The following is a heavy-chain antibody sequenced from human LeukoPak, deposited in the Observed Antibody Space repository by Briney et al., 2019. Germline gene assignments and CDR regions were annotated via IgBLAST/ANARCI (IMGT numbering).Heavy chain of an antibody. J-gene: IGHJ4*02. CDR1: GFTFSSYS. D-gene: IGHD6-13*01. CDR2: ISSSSSYI. V-gene: IGHV3-21*01. Sequence: GGSLRLSCAASGFTFSSYSMNWVRQAPGKGLEWVSSISSSSSYIYYADSVKGRFTISRDNSKNTLYLQMNSLRAEDTAVYYCAKDPRRYSRTGGYFDYWGQGTLVTVSS. CDR3: AKDPRRYSRTGGYFDY.